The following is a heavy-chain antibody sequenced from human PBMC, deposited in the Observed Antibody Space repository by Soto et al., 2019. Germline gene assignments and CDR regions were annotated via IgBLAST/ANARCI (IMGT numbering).Heavy chain of an antibody. D-gene: IGHD1-1*01. CDR3: AKNNQFTMCCHLDS. J-gene: IGHJ4*02. CDR1: GFTFSNYA. Sequence: GSSLRLSCSGSGFTFSNYAMTCVRQGPGKGLEWVSSVSGSGRGTDYADSVKGGFTISRDNSMNTQYLQMNSLRAEDTAVYYSAKNNQFTMCCHLDSWGPGTLVTFSS. V-gene: IGHV3-23*01. CDR2: VSGSGRGT.